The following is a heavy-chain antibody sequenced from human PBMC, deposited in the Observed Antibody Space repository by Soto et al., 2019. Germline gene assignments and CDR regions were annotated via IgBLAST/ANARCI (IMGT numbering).Heavy chain of an antibody. Sequence: GGSLRLSCAASGFTFSSYAMHWFRQAPGKGLEWVAVISYDGSNKYYADSVKGRFTISRDNSKNTLYLQMNSLRAEDTAVYYCASGYCISTSCYYRYWGRGTLVTVSS. CDR3: ASGYCISTSCYYRY. V-gene: IGHV3-30-3*01. CDR2: ISYDGSNK. CDR1: GFTFSSYA. J-gene: IGHJ2*01. D-gene: IGHD2-2*03.